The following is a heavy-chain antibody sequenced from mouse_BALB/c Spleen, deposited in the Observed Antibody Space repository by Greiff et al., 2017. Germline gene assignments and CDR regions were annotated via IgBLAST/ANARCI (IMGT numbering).Heavy chain of an antibody. CDR2: ISSGSSTI. J-gene: IGHJ4*01. CDR3: ARHYGSSYSAMDY. D-gene: IGHD1-1*01. CDR1: GFTFSSFG. V-gene: IGHV5-17*02. Sequence: DVMLVESGGGLVQPGGSRKLSCAASGFTFSSFGMHWVRQAPEKGLEWVAYISSGSSTIYYADTVKGRFTISRDNPKNTLFLQMTSLRSEDTAMYYCARHYGSSYSAMDYWGQGTSVTVSS.